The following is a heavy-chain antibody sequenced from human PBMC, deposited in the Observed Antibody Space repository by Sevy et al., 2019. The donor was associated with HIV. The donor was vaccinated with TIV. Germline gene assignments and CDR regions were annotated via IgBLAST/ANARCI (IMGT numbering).Heavy chain of an antibody. CDR3: ARDKGGSTWFLLDP. J-gene: IGHJ5*02. D-gene: IGHD6-13*01. CDR2: IYSGGNT. Sequence: SESLSLTCAVSGGSIRSYYWSWIRQPAGKGLEWIGRIYSGGNTNYNPSLKSRVTMSVDTSKNQFSLELRSVTAAETAVYYCARDKGGSTWFLLDPWGQGRLVTVSS. CDR1: GGSIRSYY. V-gene: IGHV4-4*07.